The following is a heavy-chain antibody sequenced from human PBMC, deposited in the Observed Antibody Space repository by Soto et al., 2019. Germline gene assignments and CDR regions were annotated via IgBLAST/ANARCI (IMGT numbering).Heavy chain of an antibody. CDR2: IKSKTDGGTT. V-gene: IGHV3-15*07. CDR3: TSYPFTIIVVVTSSG. CDR1: GFTFSNAW. J-gene: IGHJ4*02. D-gene: IGHD3-22*01. Sequence: GGSLRLSCAASGFTFSNAWMNWVRQAPGKGLEWVGRIKSKTDGGTTDYAAPVKGRFTISRDDSKNTLYLQMNSLKTEDTAVYYCTSYPFTIIVVVTSSGWGQGTLVPVSS.